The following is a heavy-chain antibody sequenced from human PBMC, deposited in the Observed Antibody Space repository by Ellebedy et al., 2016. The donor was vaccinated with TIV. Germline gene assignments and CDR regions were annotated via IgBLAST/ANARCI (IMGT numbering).Heavy chain of an antibody. CDR2: TSDEASKE. CDR1: GFTLRRNG. Sequence: PGGSLRLSCAPSGFTLRRNGMHWVRQAPGKGLEWVAVTSDEASKEDYADSVKGRFTTSRDNLKNTLYLQMDRLRPDDTAVYFCARGIVGATTYFHYYGLDLWGQGTTVIVSS. V-gene: IGHV3-30*03. CDR3: ARGIVGATTYFHYYGLDL. J-gene: IGHJ6*02. D-gene: IGHD1-26*01.